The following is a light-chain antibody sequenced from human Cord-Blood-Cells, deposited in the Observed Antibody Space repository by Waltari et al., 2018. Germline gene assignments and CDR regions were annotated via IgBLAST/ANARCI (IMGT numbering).Light chain of an antibody. Sequence: AIQMTQSPSSFSASTGDRVTITCRASQGIRSYLAWYQQKPGKAPKLLIYAASTLQSGVPSRFSGSGSGTDFTLPISCLQSEDFATYYCQQYYSYPFTFGPGTKVDIK. V-gene: IGKV1-8*01. CDR3: QQYYSYPFT. CDR2: AAS. CDR1: QGIRSY. J-gene: IGKJ3*01.